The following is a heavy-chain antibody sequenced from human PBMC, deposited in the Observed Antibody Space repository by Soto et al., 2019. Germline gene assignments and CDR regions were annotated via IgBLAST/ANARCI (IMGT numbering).Heavy chain of an antibody. J-gene: IGHJ3*02. Sequence: XVSLRLSCAASGFTFSSYAMHWVRQAPGKGLEWVAVILYDGSNKYYADSVKGRFTISRDNSKNTLFLQMNSLRAEDTAVFYCARTRYSGSYGGVDAFDIWGQGTMVTVSS. CDR2: ILYDGSNK. CDR1: GFTFSSYA. D-gene: IGHD1-26*01. CDR3: ARTRYSGSYGGVDAFDI. V-gene: IGHV3-30-3*01.